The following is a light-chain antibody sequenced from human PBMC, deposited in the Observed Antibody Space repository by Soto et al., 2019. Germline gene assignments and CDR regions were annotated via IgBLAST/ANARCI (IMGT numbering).Light chain of an antibody. CDR1: QSVSNNY. Sequence: EIVLTQSPGTLSLSPGERATLSWRASQSVSNNYLAWYKQKPGQAPRLLIYGASNRATGIPDRFSGSGSGTEFTLTISSLQSEDFEVYYCQQRSNWPITFGQGTRLEIK. V-gene: IGKV3D-20*02. CDR3: QQRSNWPIT. J-gene: IGKJ5*01. CDR2: GAS.